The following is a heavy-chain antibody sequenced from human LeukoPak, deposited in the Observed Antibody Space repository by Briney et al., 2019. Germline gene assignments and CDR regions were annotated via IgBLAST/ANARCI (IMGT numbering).Heavy chain of an antibody. Sequence: ASVKVSCKASGYTFTGYYMHWVRQAPGQGLEWMGWINPNSGGTNYAQKFQGRVTMTRDTSISTAYMELRSLRSDDTAVYYCGRVWAGGGWYRPGTYYFDYWGQGTLVTVSS. D-gene: IGHD6-19*01. CDR2: INPNSGGT. CDR3: GRVWAGGGWYRPGTYYFDY. V-gene: IGHV1-2*02. CDR1: GYTFTGYY. J-gene: IGHJ4*02.